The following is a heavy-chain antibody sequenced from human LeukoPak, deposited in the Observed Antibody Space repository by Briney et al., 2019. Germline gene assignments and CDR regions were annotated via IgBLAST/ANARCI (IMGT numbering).Heavy chain of an antibody. J-gene: IGHJ5*02. CDR1: GYTFTSYG. CDR3: ARRANIVVVPAAIRNWFDP. Sequence: ASVKVSCKASGYTFTSYGISWVRQAPGQGLEWMGWISAYNGNTNYAQKLQGRVTMTTDTSTSTAYMELRSLRSDDTAVYYCARRANIVVVPAAIRNWFDPWGQGTLVTVSS. CDR2: ISAYNGNT. V-gene: IGHV1-18*01. D-gene: IGHD2-2*02.